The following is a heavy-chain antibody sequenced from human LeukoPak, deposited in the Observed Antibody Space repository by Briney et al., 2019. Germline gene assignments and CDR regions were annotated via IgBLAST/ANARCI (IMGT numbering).Heavy chain of an antibody. Sequence: ASVKVSCKASGYRFTSYGISWVRQAPGQGLECMGWISTYKVDTNYAQKVQGRVTMTTDTSTSTAYMELRSLRYDDTAVYYCARDWLQLERRDCFDYWGQGTLVTVSS. CDR2: ISTYKVDT. J-gene: IGHJ4*02. V-gene: IGHV1-18*01. CDR3: ARDWLQLERRDCFDY. D-gene: IGHD1-1*01. CDR1: GYRFTSYG.